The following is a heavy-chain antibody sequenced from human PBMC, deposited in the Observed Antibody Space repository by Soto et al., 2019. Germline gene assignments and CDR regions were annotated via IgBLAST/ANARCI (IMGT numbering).Heavy chain of an antibody. J-gene: IGHJ6*03. CDR2: ISGGGHSA. D-gene: IGHD2-15*01. CDR1: GFNFNNYA. V-gene: IGHV3-23*01. Sequence: VQLWESGGDLVQPGGSLRLSCATSGFNFNNYAMNWVRQAPGKGLEWVSHISGGGHSAYYSDSVKGRFTIFRDNFMNALYLQMNRLRAEDTAVWYWARRCCRTPDCSPGFFYMDVWGKETTVTVSS. CDR3: ARRCCRTPDCSPGFFYMDV.